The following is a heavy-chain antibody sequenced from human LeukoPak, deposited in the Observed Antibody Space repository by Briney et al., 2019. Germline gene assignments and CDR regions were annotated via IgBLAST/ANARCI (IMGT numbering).Heavy chain of an antibody. CDR1: GFTFSSYA. V-gene: IGHV3-30-3*01. D-gene: IGHD3-10*01. CDR3: ARDLLLWFGELSKVFDY. J-gene: IGHJ4*02. CDR2: ISYDGSNK. Sequence: GGSLRLSCAASGFTFSSYAMHWVRQAPGKGLEWVAVISYDGSNKYYADSVKGRFTISRDNSKNTLYLQMNSLRAEDTAVYYCARDLLLWFGELSKVFDYWGQGTLVTVSS.